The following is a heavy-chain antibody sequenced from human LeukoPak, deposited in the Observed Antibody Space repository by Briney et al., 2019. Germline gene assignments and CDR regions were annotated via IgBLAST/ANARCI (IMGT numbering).Heavy chain of an antibody. D-gene: IGHD5-12*01. CDR3: ARGRSTGYPYYFEY. V-gene: IGHV4-38-2*01. J-gene: IGHJ4*02. CDR1: GYSISSGYY. Sequence: PSETLSLTCAVSGYSISSGYYWGWIRQPPGKGLEWIGSIYHSGSTYYNPSLKSRVTISVDTSKNQFSLKLSSVTAADTAVYYCARGRSTGYPYYFEYWGQGTLVTVSS. CDR2: IYHSGST.